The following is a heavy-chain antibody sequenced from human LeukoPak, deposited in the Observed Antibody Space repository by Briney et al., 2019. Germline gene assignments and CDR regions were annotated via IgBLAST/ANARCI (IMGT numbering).Heavy chain of an antibody. CDR2: IYYSGGT. J-gene: IGHJ4*02. V-gene: IGHV4-59*01. CDR3: ARDVARWAPYFDY. CDR1: GGSISSYY. D-gene: IGHD5-24*01. Sequence: SETLSLTCTVSGGSISSYYWSWIRQPPGKGLEWIGYIYYSGGTNYNPSLKSRVTISVDTSKNQFSLKLSSVTAADTAVYYCARDVARWAPYFDYWGQGTLVTVSS.